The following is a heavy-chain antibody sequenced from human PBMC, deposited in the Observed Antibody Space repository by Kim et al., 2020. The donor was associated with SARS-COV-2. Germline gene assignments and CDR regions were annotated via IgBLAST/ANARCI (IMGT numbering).Heavy chain of an antibody. J-gene: IGHJ6*03. Sequence: KGRFTITRDNAKNSLYLQMSSLRAEETAVYYCARDRYYYDSSGYFHYMDVWGKGTTVTVSS. D-gene: IGHD3-22*01. CDR3: ARDRYYYDSSGYFHYMDV. V-gene: IGHV3-11*06.